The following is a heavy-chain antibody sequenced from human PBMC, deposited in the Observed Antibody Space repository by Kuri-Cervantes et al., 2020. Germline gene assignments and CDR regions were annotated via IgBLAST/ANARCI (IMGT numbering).Heavy chain of an antibody. CDR3: ARYAGDSYGYLWDG. D-gene: IGHD5-18*01. J-gene: IGHJ6*02. V-gene: IGHV1-69*02. Sequence: SVPVSCKASGYTFHGYYMHWVRQAPGQGLEWMGRIIPILGIANYAQEFQGRVTITADKFTSTAYMELSSLRSEDTAVYYCARYAGDSYGYLWDGWGQGTTVTVSS. CDR1: GYTFHGYY. CDR2: IIPILGIA.